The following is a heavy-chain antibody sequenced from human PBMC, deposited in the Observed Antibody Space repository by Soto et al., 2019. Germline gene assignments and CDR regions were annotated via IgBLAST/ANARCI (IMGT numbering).Heavy chain of an antibody. CDR3: TRAAWFPYLSFY. CDR2: ISSSGSTA. D-gene: IGHD3-10*01. CDR1: GFTFSRFE. V-gene: IGHV3-48*03. J-gene: IGHJ4*02. Sequence: GGSLRLSCAASGFTFSRFELHWVRQAPGKGLEWISYISSSGSTAYYASSVEGRFTISRDNANNSVHLQMDSLRAEDTALYYCTRAAWFPYLSFYWGQGALVTVSS.